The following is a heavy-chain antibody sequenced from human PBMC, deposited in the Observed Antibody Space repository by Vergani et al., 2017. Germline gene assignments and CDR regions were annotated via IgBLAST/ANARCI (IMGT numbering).Heavy chain of an antibody. V-gene: IGHV3-11*04. D-gene: IGHD2-8*02. CDR2: ISGSGSSI. J-gene: IGHJ3*01. CDR1: GFSFSNYY. CDR3: ARAAILVSGGGGTLDL. Sequence: QVQLVESGGGFVKPGGSLRLSCAASGFSFSNYYMTWIRQAPGKGLEWVSYISGSGSSIFYADSVKGRFTISRDNAENSLYLQMNSLRAEDTAVYYCARAAILVSGGGGTLDLWGQGTMVTLSP.